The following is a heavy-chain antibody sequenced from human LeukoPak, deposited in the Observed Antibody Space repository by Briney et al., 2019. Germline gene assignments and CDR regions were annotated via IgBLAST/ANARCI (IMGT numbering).Heavy chain of an antibody. CDR2: IYPGDSDT. CDR1: GYSFASHW. V-gene: IGHV5-51*01. D-gene: IGHD6-19*01. J-gene: IGHJ5*02. Sequence: GESLKISCKGSGYSFASHWIGWVRQLPGKGLEWRGIIYPGDSDTRYSPSFQGQVTISADKSISTAYLQWSSLKASDTAMYYCARPQWPGTNWFDPWGQGTLVTVSS. CDR3: ARPQWPGTNWFDP.